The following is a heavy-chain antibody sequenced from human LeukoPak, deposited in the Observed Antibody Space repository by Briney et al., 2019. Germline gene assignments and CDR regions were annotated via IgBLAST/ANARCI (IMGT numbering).Heavy chain of an antibody. V-gene: IGHV3-7*01. Sequence: GGSLRLSCAASGFTFSGFGMNWVRQAPGKGLEWVAHINPDGRDTYYVDSVKGRFTISRDNAQNSMYLQMNSLRVEDTAVYYCATWGDTTAEYFQRWGQGTLVTVSS. D-gene: IGHD2-21*02. CDR1: GFTFSGFG. CDR3: ATWGDTTAEYFQR. CDR2: INPDGRDT. J-gene: IGHJ1*01.